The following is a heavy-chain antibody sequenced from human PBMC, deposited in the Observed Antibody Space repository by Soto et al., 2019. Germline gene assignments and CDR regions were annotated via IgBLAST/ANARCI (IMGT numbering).Heavy chain of an antibody. D-gene: IGHD3-3*01. CDR1: GFSFASFA. V-gene: IGHV3-23*04. CDR3: AKWSYLDY. J-gene: IGHJ4*02. Sequence: DVRLAESGGGLVQPGGSLRLSCTTSGFSFASFAMTWVRQAPGKGLEWVATISGSDGKTYYAESVKGRFSISRDTSRNTLYLQMNSVRADDTAIYYCAKWSYLDYWGQGTRVTVSS. CDR2: ISGSDGKT.